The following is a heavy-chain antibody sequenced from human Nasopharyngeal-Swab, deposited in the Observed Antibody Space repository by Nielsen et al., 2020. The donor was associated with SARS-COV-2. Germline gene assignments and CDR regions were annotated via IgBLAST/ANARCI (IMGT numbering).Heavy chain of an antibody. V-gene: IGHV4-39*07. CDR2: IYYSGTT. J-gene: IGHJ5*02. D-gene: IGHD3-3*01. Sequence: GSLRLSCTVSGGSMNSNNYYWGWIRQPPEKGLEWIGSIYYSGTTYYNPSLKSRVTISLDTSKNQFSLKLNSLTAADTAVYFRARAIKIFGAVVGSFDPWGQGTLVTVSS. CDR1: GGSMNSNNYY. CDR3: ARAIKIFGAVVGSFDP.